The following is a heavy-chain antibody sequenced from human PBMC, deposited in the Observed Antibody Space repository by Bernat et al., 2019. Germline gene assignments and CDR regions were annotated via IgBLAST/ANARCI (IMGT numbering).Heavy chain of an antibody. V-gene: IGHV4-39*01. CDR3: ARQEISYVDY. D-gene: IGHD2-15*01. CDR1: GGSISSSSYY. CDR2: IYYSGST. Sequence: QLQLQESGPGLVKPSETLSLTCTVSGGSISSSSYYWGWIRQPPGKGLEWIGSIYYSGSTYYNPSLKSRVTISVDTSKNQFSLKLSSVTAADTSVYYCARQEISYVDYWGQGTLVTVSS. J-gene: IGHJ4*02.